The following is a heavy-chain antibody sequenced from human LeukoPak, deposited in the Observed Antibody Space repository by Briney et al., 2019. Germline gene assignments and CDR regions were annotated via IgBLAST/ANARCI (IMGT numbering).Heavy chain of an antibody. CDR3: ARGNLRYSSSPNAFDI. J-gene: IGHJ3*02. CDR2: IYTSGST. D-gene: IGHD6-6*01. V-gene: IGHV4-61*02. CDR1: GGSISSGSYY. Sequence: SSETLSLTCTVSGGSISSGSYYWSWIRQPPGKGLEWIGRIYTSGSTNYNPSLKSRVTISVDTSKNQFSLKLSSVTAADTAVYYCARGNLRYSSSPNAFDIWGQGTMVTVSS.